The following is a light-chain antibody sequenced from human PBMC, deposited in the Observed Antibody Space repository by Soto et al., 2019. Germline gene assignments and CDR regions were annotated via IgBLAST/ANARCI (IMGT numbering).Light chain of an antibody. CDR1: QSVSSSY. CDR2: DAS. CDR3: QQRSNWPRT. J-gene: IGKJ1*01. Sequence: EIVLTQSPGTLSLSPGERATLSCRASQSVSSSYLVWYQQKPGQAPRLLIYDASNRATGIPARFSGSGSGTDFTLTISSLEPEDFAVYYCQQRSNWPRTFGQGTKVDIK. V-gene: IGKV3-11*01.